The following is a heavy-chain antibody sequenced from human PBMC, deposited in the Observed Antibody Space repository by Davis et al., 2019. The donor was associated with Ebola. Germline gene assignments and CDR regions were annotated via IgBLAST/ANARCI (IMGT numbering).Heavy chain of an antibody. CDR2: ISSSSSTI. V-gene: IGHV3-48*01. D-gene: IGHD6-19*01. CDR3: AKDANRRIAVAGREFDY. CDR1: GFTFSSYS. Sequence: GESLKISCAASGFTFSSYSMNWVRQAPGKGLEWVSYISSSSSTIYYADSVKGRFTISRDNAKNSLYLQMNSLRAEDTAVYYCAKDANRRIAVAGREFDYWGQGTLVTVSS. J-gene: IGHJ4*02.